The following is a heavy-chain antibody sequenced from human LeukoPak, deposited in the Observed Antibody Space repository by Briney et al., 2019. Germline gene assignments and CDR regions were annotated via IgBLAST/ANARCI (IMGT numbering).Heavy chain of an antibody. V-gene: IGHV3-23*01. CDR2: MSGSGGST. Sequence: PGGSLRLSCAASGFTFSSYAMSWVRQAPGKGLEWVSGMSGSGGSTYYADSVKGRFTISRDNSRNTLYLQMNSLRAEDTAVYYCAKAMAERAYSYADPLAYWGQGTLVTVSS. CDR1: GFTFSSYA. D-gene: IGHD5-18*01. J-gene: IGHJ4*02. CDR3: AKAMAERAYSYADPLAY.